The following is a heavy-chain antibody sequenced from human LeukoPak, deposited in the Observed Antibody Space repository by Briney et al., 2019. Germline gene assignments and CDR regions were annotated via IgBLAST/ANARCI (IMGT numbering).Heavy chain of an antibody. CDR2: IIQGGSEK. J-gene: IGHJ4*02. V-gene: IGHV3-7*01. D-gene: IGHD6-19*01. Sequence: PGGSLRLSCAPSGFTFSTYWMGWVLQAPGKGLEWLANIIQGGSEKYYVDSVKGRFTITRDNAKNSLFLQMNSRRAQGTAVYYCAREVADLWGEGALFTVSS. CDR1: GFTFSTYW. CDR3: AREVADL.